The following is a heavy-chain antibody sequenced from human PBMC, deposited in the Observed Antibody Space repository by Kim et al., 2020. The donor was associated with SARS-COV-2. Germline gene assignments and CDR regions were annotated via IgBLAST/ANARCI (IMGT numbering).Heavy chain of an antibody. CDR3: TTGRGIAAGCPEDY. J-gene: IGHJ4*02. Sequence: AALEKRRFTISRDDSKNTLYLQMNSLKTEATAVYYCTTGRGIAAGCPEDYWGQGTLVTVSS. V-gene: IGHV3-15*01. D-gene: IGHD6-13*01.